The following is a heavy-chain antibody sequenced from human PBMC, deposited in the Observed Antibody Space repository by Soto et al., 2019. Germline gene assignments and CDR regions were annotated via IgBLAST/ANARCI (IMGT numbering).Heavy chain of an antibody. CDR2: IIPIFGTA. J-gene: IGHJ6*02. V-gene: IGHV1-69*13. D-gene: IGHD3-3*01. Sequence: SVKVSCKASGGTFSSYAISWVRQAPGQGLEWMGGIIPIFGTANYAQKFQGRVTITADESTSTAYMELSSLRSEDTAVYYCARSALEWFGDYYYYGMDVWGQGTTVTVSS. CDR1: GGTFSSYA. CDR3: ARSALEWFGDYYYYGMDV.